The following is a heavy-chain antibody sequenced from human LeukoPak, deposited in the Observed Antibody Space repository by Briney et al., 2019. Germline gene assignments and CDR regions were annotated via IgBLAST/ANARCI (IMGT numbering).Heavy chain of an antibody. J-gene: IGHJ4*02. CDR2: ISYNGNNK. Sequence: GGSLRLSCAASGFTFSSYAMNWVRQAPGKGLEWVALISYNGNNKYYADSVKGRFTISRDNSKNTLFLQMNSLRADDTAVYHCARDLAPLVVVITTLDYWGQGTLVTVSS. CDR3: ARDLAPLVVVITTLDY. D-gene: IGHD3-22*01. CDR1: GFTFSSYA. V-gene: IGHV3-30*04.